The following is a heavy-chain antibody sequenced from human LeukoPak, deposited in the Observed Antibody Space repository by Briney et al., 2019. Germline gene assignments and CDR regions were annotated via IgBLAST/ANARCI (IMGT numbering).Heavy chain of an antibody. V-gene: IGHV3-30-3*01. CDR1: GFTFSSYA. CDR3: ARDWAFGGVIVTNLFDY. Sequence: GGSLRLSCAASGFTFSSYAMHWVRQAPGKGLEWVAVISYDGSNKYYADSVKGRFTISRDNSKNTLYLQMNSLRAEDTAVYYCARDWAFGGVIVTNLFDYWGQGTLVTVSS. J-gene: IGHJ4*02. CDR2: ISYDGSNK. D-gene: IGHD3-16*02.